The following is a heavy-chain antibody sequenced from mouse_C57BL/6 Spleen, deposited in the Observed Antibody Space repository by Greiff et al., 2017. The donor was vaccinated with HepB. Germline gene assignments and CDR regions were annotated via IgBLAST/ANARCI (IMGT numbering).Heavy chain of an antibody. D-gene: IGHD2-1*01. CDR3: ARVYYGNPFDY. J-gene: IGHJ2*01. V-gene: IGHV5-16*01. CDR1: GFTFSDYY. CDR2: INYDGSST. Sequence: EVKLVESEGGLVQPGSSMKLSCTASGFTFSDYYMAWVRQVPEKGLEWVANINYDGSSTYYLDSLKSRFIISRDNAKNILYLQMSSLKSEDTATYFCARVYYGNPFDYWGQGTTLTVSS.